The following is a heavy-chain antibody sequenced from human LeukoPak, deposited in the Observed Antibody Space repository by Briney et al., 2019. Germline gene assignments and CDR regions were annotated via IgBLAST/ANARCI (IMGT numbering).Heavy chain of an antibody. CDR2: IYPHDSDT. J-gene: IGHJ4*02. CDR1: GYRFTTYW. D-gene: IGHD3-3*01. V-gene: IGHV5-51*01. Sequence: GESLKISCKVSGYRFTTYWIAWVRQMPGKGLEWMGVIYPHDSDTRYSPSFQGQVTISADKSITTAYLQWSSLKASDTAIYYCARQTTLFGPSGFWGQGTLVTVSS. CDR3: ARQTTLFGPSGF.